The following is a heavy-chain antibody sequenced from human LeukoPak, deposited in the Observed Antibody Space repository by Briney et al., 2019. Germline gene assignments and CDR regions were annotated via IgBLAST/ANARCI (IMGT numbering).Heavy chain of an antibody. CDR3: ARGPFCSGGSCYRYYYYGMDV. D-gene: IGHD2-15*01. CDR2: ICYSGST. J-gene: IGHJ6*02. Sequence: SETLSLTCTVSGGSISSSIYYWGWIRQPPGKGLEWIGSICYSGSTYYNPSLKSRVTISVDTSKNQFSLKLSSVTAADTAVYYCARGPFCSGGSCYRYYYYGMDVWGQGTTVTVSS. CDR1: GGSISSSIYY. V-gene: IGHV4-39*07.